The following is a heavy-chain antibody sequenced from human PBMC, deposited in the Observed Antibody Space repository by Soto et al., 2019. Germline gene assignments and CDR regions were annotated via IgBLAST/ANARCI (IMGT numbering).Heavy chain of an antibody. V-gene: IGHV4-61*01. CDR1: GGSVSSGSYY. CDR3: ARASCSGGTCRLFDY. J-gene: IGHJ4*02. Sequence: PSETLSLTCTVSGGSVSSGSYYWSWIRQPPGKGLKWIGYIYYSGSTNYNPSLKSRVTISVDTSKNQFSLKLSSVTAADTAVYYCARASCSGGTCRLFDYWGQGTLVTVSS. CDR2: IYYSGST. D-gene: IGHD2-15*01.